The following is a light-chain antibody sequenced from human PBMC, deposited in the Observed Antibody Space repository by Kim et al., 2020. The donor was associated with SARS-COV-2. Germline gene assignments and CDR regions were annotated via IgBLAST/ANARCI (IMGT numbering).Light chain of an antibody. CDR1: SSGVGGYNY. Sequence: SITISCTGTSSGVGGYNYVSWYQQHPGKAPKLMIYDVSHRPSGVSNRFSGSKSGNTASLTISGLQAEDEADYYCSSYTGSSTPYVFGSGTKVTVL. CDR3: SSYTGSSTPYV. J-gene: IGLJ1*01. CDR2: DVS. V-gene: IGLV2-14*03.